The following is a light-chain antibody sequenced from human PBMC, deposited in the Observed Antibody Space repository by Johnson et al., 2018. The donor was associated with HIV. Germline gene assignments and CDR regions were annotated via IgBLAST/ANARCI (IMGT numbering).Light chain of an antibody. J-gene: IGLJ1*01. Sequence: QSVLTQPPSVSAAPGQRVTISCSGSSSNIGKNYVSWYQQLPGTATKLLIYENNKRPSGIPDRFSGSKSGTSATLGITGLQTENEADYYCGTWDSSLSAYVFGIGTKVTVL. V-gene: IGLV1-51*02. CDR2: ENN. CDR1: SSNIGKNY. CDR3: GTWDSSLSAYV.